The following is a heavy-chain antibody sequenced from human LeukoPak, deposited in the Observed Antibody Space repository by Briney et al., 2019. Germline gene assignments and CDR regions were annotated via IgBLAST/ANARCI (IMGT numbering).Heavy chain of an antibody. CDR1: GYSFTSYW. D-gene: IGHD2-21*02. J-gene: IGHJ3*02. Sequence: GESLKISCKGSGYSFTSYWIGWVRQMPGKGLEWMGIIYPGDSDTRYSPSFQGQVTISADKSVSTAYLQWSSLKASDTAMYYCARRCGGDCYSGEIAFDIWGQGTMVTVSS. CDR2: IYPGDSDT. CDR3: ARRCGGDCYSGEIAFDI. V-gene: IGHV5-51*01.